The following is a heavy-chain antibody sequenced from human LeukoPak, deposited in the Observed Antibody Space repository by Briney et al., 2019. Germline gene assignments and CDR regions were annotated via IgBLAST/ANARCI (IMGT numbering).Heavy chain of an antibody. CDR3: AREVTMATITPLLY. D-gene: IGHD5-24*01. Sequence: GGSLRLSCAASEFTFSSYWMHWVRQAPGKGLVWVSRINSDGSGTTYADSVKGRFTISRDNAKNTLYLQMNSLRAEDTAVYFCAREVTMATITPLLYWGQGTLVTVSS. CDR2: INSDGSGT. J-gene: IGHJ4*02. CDR1: EFTFSSYW. V-gene: IGHV3-74*01.